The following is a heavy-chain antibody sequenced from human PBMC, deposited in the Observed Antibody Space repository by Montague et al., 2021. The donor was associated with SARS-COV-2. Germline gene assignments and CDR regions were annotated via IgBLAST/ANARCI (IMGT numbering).Heavy chain of an antibody. CDR3: ARTPTRTLSLDS. CDR2: VTPSGTT. J-gene: IGHJ4*02. Sequence: SETLSLTCAVSGGSITGFSWSWVRQPPGKGLEWVGRVTPSGTTNYNPSLRSRVTMSVDTSKNQFSLNLNSVTAADTAIYYCARTPTRTLSLDSWGQGTLVTVSS. D-gene: IGHD2/OR15-2a*01. CDR1: GGSITGFS. V-gene: IGHV4-4*07.